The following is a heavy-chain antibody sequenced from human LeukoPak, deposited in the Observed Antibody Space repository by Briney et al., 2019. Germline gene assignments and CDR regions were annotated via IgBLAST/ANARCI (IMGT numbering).Heavy chain of an antibody. D-gene: IGHD6-13*01. CDR1: GFTFSSYS. Sequence: GGSLRLSCAASGFTFSSYSMNWVRQAPGKGLEWVSYISSSSSTIYYADSVKGRFTISRDNAKNSLYLQMNSLRAEDTAVYYCARGRRGYSSSWPSYYSDYWGQGTLVTVSS. CDR3: ARGRRGYSSSWPSYYSDY. CDR2: ISSSSSTI. J-gene: IGHJ4*02. V-gene: IGHV3-48*04.